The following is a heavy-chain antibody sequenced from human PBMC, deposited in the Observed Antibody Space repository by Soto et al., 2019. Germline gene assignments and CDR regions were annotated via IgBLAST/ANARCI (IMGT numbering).Heavy chain of an antibody. V-gene: IGHV4-59*01. D-gene: IGHD3-9*01. CDR2: IYYSGST. J-gene: IGHJ6*02. CDR1: GGSLSSYY. Sequence: SETLSLTCTVSGGSLSSYYWSWIRQPPGKGLEWIGYIYYSGSTNYNPSLKSRVTISVDTSKNQFSLKLSSVTAADTAVYYCARGVYYDILTGYSSMDVWGQGTTVTVSS. CDR3: ARGVYYDILTGYSSMDV.